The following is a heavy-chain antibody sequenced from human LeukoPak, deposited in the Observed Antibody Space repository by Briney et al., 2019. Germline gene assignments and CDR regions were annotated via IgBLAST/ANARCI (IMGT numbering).Heavy chain of an antibody. J-gene: IGHJ6*02. CDR1: GYTFTSYD. Sequence: ASVKVSCKASGYTFTSYDINWVRQATGQGLEWMGWMNPNSGNTGYAQKFQGKVTMTRNTSISTAYMDLSSLRSEDTAVYYCATDALSGSYYYYYYGMDVWGQGNTVTVSS. CDR2: MNPNSGNT. V-gene: IGHV1-8*01. CDR3: ATDALSGSYYYYYYGMDV. D-gene: IGHD1-26*01.